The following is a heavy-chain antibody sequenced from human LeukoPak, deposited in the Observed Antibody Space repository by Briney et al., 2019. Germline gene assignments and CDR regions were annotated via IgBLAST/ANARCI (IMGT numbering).Heavy chain of an antibody. CDR2: IYASGST. Sequence: SETLSLTCTVSGGSINSGSYYWSWIRQPAGKGLEWIGRIYASGSTNYNPSLKSRVTISVDTSKNQFSPKLSSVTAADTAVYYCARAAYSSGWYDWFDPWGQGTLVTVSS. J-gene: IGHJ5*02. D-gene: IGHD6-19*01. V-gene: IGHV4-61*02. CDR3: ARAAYSSGWYDWFDP. CDR1: GGSINSGSYY.